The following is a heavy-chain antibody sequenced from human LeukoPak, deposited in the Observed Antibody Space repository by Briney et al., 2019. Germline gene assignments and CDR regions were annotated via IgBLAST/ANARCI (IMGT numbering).Heavy chain of an antibody. D-gene: IGHD3-3*01. CDR1: GYTFTSYY. CDR2: INPSGGST. Sequence: GASVKVSCKASGYTFTSYYIHWVRQAPGQGLEWMGIINPSGGSTRYAQKFQGRVTMTRDTSTSTVYMELSSLRSEDTAVYYCGVADVLQWSSDEGNWGQGTLVTVSS. V-gene: IGHV1-46*01. CDR3: GVADVLQWSSDEGN. J-gene: IGHJ1*01.